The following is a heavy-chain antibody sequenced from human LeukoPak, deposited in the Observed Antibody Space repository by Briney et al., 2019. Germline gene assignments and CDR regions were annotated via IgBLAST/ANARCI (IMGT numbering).Heavy chain of an antibody. CDR3: ARGLEGRYYDFWSGYYTGNWFDP. V-gene: IGHV1-8*01. CDR2: MNPNSGNT. D-gene: IGHD3-3*01. CDR1: GYTFTSYD. J-gene: IGHJ5*02. Sequence: ASVKVSCKASGYTFTSYDINWVRQATGQGLEWMGWMNPNSGNTGYAQKFQGRVTMTRNTSISTAYMELSSLRSEDTAVYYCARGLEGRYYDFWSGYYTGNWFDPWGQGTLVTVSS.